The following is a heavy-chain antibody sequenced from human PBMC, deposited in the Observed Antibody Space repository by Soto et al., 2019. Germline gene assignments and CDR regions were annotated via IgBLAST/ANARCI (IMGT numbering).Heavy chain of an antibody. CDR1: GFTFSSYA. CDR2: ISGSGGST. Sequence: GGSLRLSCAASGFTFSSYAMSWVRQAPGKGLEWVSAISGSGGSTYYADSGKGRFTISRDNSKNTRYLQMNSLRAGDTAVYYCAKVAARPAEYFQHWGQGTLVTVSS. CDR3: AKVAARPAEYFQH. V-gene: IGHV3-23*01. D-gene: IGHD6-6*01. J-gene: IGHJ1*01.